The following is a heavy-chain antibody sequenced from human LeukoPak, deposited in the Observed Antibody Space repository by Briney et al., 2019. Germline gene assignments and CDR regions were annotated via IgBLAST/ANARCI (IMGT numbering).Heavy chain of an antibody. CDR1: GGSFSSYY. CDR3: ARDCYYDSSGYLDPYYYYGMDV. CDR2: IYTSGGT. Sequence: PSETLSLTCTVSGGSFSSYYWSWIRQPAGKGLEWIGRIYTSGGTNYNPSLKSRVTMSVDTSKNQFSLKLSSVTAADTAVYYCARDCYYDSSGYLDPYYYYGMDVWGQGTTVTVSS. V-gene: IGHV4-4*07. D-gene: IGHD3-22*01. J-gene: IGHJ6*02.